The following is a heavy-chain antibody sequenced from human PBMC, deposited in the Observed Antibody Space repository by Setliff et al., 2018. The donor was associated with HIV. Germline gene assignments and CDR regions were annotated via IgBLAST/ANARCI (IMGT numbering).Heavy chain of an antibody. CDR3: ARAVGYSYAIFDY. J-gene: IGHJ4*02. Sequence: ASVKVSCKASGYTFTSYAMHWVRQAPGQRLEWMGWINAGNGNTKYSQKFQGRVTITRDTSASTAYMELSSLRSEDTAVYYCARAVGYSYAIFDYWGQGTMVTVSS. CDR1: GYTFTSYA. CDR2: INAGNGNT. V-gene: IGHV1-3*01. D-gene: IGHD5-18*01.